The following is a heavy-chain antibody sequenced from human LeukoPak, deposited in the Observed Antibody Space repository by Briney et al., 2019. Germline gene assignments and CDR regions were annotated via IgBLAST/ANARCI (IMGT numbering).Heavy chain of an antibody. CDR2: ISSSSTYI. CDR1: GFTLSNYN. D-gene: IGHD5-12*01. V-gene: IGHV3-21*01. J-gene: IGHJ4*02. CDR3: ARASGGSYEPFFDY. Sequence: GGSLRLSCAASGFTLSNYNMLWVRQAPGKGLEWVSSISSSSTYIYYADSVKGRFTISRDNAKNSLYLQMNSLRAEDTAVYYCARASGGSYEPFFDYWGQGTLVTVSS.